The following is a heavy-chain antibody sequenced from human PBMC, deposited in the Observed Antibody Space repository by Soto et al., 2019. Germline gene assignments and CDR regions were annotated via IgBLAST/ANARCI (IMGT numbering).Heavy chain of an antibody. CDR3: ARVGGVAARTFDY. J-gene: IGHJ4*02. CDR1: GGSSSPFY. CDR2: LYYSDNT. D-gene: IGHD3-16*01. Sequence: PSETLSLTCTGSGGSSSPFYWSWVRQPPGKGLEWIGYLYYSDNTNYNPSLKSRVTISVDASKNQVSLRLTSVTAADTAVYYCARVGGVAARTFDYWGQGTVVTVSS. V-gene: IGHV4-59*01.